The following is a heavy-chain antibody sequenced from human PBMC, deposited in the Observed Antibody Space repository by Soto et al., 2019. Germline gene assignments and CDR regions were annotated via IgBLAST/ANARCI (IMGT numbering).Heavy chain of an antibody. V-gene: IGHV3-11*01. CDR3: ARDIEPPGLFFDY. Sequence: GGSLRLSCAASGFSFSDYYLSWIRQAPGKGLEWVSYIDFSSNSIYYADSVKGRFTISRDNAKNSLYLQMNSLRAEDTAVYYCARDIEPPGLFFDYWGQGTLVTVSS. CDR1: GFSFSDYY. CDR2: IDFSSNSI. J-gene: IGHJ4*02. D-gene: IGHD6-13*01.